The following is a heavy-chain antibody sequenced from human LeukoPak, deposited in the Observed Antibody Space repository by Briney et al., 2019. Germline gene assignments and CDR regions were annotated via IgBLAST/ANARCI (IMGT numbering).Heavy chain of an antibody. CDR2: IYYSGST. CDR1: GGSISSSSYC. V-gene: IGHV4-39*01. J-gene: IGHJ5*02. Sequence: PSETLSLTCTVSGGSISSSSYCWGWIRQPPGKGLEWIGSIYYSGSTYYNPSLKSRVTISVDTSKNQFSLKLSSVTAADTAVYYCARLTSAVAGSPNPWGQGTLVTVSS. D-gene: IGHD6-19*01. CDR3: ARLTSAVAGSPNP.